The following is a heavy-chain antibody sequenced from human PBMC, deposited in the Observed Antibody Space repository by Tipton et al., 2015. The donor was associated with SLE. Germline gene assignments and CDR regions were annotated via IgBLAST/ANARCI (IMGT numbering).Heavy chain of an antibody. V-gene: IGHV3-23*03. CDR2: SYSGGSST. CDR1: GFTFSSYA. Sequence: SLRLSCAASGFTFSSYAMSWVRQAPGKGMEWVSGSYSGGSSTYYADSVKGRFTISRDNSKNTLYLQMNSLRAEDTAVYYCAKEGGFSLGWYFDLWGRGTLVTVSS. CDR3: AKEGGFSLGWYFDL. J-gene: IGHJ2*01.